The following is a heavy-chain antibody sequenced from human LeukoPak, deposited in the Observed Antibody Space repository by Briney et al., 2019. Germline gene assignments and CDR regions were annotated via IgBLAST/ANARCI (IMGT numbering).Heavy chain of an antibody. J-gene: IGHJ2*01. V-gene: IGHV3-7*05. CDR2: INQDGSEK. Sequence: GGSLRLSCAASGFTFSSHRMSWVRQAPGKGLEWVANINQDGSEKYYVDSVKGRFTISRDNAKNSLYLQMNSLRAEDTAVYYCAARRDGYNNWYFDLWGRGTLVTVSS. D-gene: IGHD5-24*01. CDR1: GFTFSSHR. CDR3: AARRDGYNNWYFDL.